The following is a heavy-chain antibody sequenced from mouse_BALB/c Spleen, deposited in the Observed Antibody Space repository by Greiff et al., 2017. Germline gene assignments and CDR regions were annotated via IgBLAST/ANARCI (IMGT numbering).Heavy chain of an antibody. V-gene: IGHV14-3*02. CDR3: ARDYDGYGAMDY. Sequence: EVKLQESGAELVKPGASVKLSCTASGFNIKDTYMHWVKQRPEQGLEWIGRIDPANGNTKYDPKFQGKATITADTSSNTAYLQLSSLTSEDTAVYYCARDYDGYGAMDYWGQGTSVTVSS. J-gene: IGHJ4*01. CDR1: GFNIKDTY. D-gene: IGHD2-3*01. CDR2: IDPANGNT.